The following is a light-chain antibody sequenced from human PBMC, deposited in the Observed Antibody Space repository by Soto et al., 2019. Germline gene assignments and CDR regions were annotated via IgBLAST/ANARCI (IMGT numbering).Light chain of an antibody. CDR2: DVS. V-gene: IGKV3-15*01. CDR3: QQYNNWPFS. Sequence: EILMTQSPATLSVSPGERATLSCRAGQGVTTNFAWYQQKSGQSPRLLIYDVSIRATGVPARFSGTGSETGFTLTISGLQSEDSAVYFCQQYNNWPFSFGQGTRLEIK. J-gene: IGKJ5*01. CDR1: QGVTTN.